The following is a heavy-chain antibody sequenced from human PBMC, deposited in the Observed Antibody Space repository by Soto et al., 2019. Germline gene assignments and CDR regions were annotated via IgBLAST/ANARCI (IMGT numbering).Heavy chain of an antibody. CDR2: IYYSGST. J-gene: IGHJ5*02. Sequence: QLQLQESGPGLVKPSETLSLTCTVSGGSISSSSYYWGWIRQPPGKGLEWIGSIYYSGSTYYNPSLKSRVTISVDTSKNQFSLKLSSVTAADTAVYYCASHLVVPAAIDNWFDPWGQGTLVTVSS. V-gene: IGHV4-39*01. CDR1: GGSISSSSYY. D-gene: IGHD2-2*02. CDR3: ASHLVVPAAIDNWFDP.